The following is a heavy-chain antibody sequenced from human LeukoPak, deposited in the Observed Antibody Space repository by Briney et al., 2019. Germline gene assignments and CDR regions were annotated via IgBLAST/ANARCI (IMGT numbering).Heavy chain of an antibody. CDR2: IKQDGSEK. J-gene: IGHJ4*02. CDR3: ARDRFVYDFWSGYYNY. D-gene: IGHD3-3*01. V-gene: IGHV3-7*01. CDR1: GFTFSSYW. Sequence: GGSLRLSCAASGFTFSSYWMSWVRQAPGKGLEWVANIKQDGSEKYYVDSVKGRFTISSDNAKNSLYLQMNSLRAEDTAVYYCARDRFVYDFWSGYYNYWGQGTLVTVSS.